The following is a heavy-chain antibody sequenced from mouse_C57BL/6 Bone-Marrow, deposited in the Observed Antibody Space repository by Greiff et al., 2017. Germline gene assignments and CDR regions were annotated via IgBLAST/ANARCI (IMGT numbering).Heavy chain of an antibody. CDR1: GYTFTSYW. J-gene: IGHJ2*01. Sequence: QVQLQQPGAELVKPGASVKLSCKASGYTFTSYWMHWVKRRPGQGLEWIGMIHPNSGSTNYNEKFKSKATLTVDKSSSTAYMQLSSLTSEDSAVYYCADDGYYPFDYWGQGTTLTVSS. V-gene: IGHV1-64*01. CDR2: IHPNSGST. D-gene: IGHD2-3*01. CDR3: ADDGYYPFDY.